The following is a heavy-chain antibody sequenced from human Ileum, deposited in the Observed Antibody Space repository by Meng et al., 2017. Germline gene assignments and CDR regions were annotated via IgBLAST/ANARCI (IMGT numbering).Heavy chain of an antibody. CDR2: INGDGGTT. Sequence: EVQLAESGGGLVQPGGSLRLSCTASGFTFSSYWMHWVRQAPGKGLVWVSRINGDGGTTSHADSVKGRFTISRDNAKNTLYLQVNSLRAEDTALYYCARGSASYFGSWGQGTLVTVSS. CDR3: ARGSASYFGS. V-gene: IGHV3-74*01. CDR1: GFTFSSYW. J-gene: IGHJ4*02.